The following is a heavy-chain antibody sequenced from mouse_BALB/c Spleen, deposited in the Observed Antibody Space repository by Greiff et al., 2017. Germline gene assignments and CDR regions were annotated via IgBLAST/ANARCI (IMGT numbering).Heavy chain of an antibody. J-gene: IGHJ4*01. CDR2: IWGDGST. Sequence: VQLQQSGPGLVAPSQSLSITCTVSGFSLTGYGVNWVRQPPGKGLEWLGMIWGDGSTDYNSALKSRLSISKDNSKSQVFLKMNSLQTDDTARYYCARESPSYYYGSSHYAMDYWGQGTSVTVSS. CDR3: ARESPSYYYGSSHYAMDY. D-gene: IGHD1-1*01. V-gene: IGHV2-6-7*01. CDR1: GFSLTGYG.